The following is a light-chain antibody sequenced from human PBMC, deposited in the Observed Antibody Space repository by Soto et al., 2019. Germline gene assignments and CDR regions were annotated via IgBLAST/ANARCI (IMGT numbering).Light chain of an antibody. CDR3: CSYAGSYTFV. CDR2: DVT. V-gene: IGLV2-11*01. Sequence: QSALTQPRSVSGSPGQSVTISCTGTSSDVGGYNYVSWFQQHPGKAPKVMIYDVTERPSGVPDRFIGSKSGNTASLTISGLQAEDEADYYCCSYAGSYTFVFGGGTKLTVL. CDR1: SSDVGGYNY. J-gene: IGLJ2*01.